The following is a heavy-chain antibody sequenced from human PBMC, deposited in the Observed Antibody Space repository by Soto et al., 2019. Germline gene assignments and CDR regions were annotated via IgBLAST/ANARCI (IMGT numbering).Heavy chain of an antibody. D-gene: IGHD3-9*01. CDR3: VRVFDTYDFDL. J-gene: IGHJ4*02. CDR1: GFTVSSNF. Sequence: GGSLRLSCAASGFTVSSNFMNWVRQAPGKGLEWLSVIFPGGSTYYTDSMKGRFTISRDISKNTVFLQMNSLRAEDTAVYYCVRVFDTYDFDLWGQGNMVTAPQ. CDR2: IFPGGST. V-gene: IGHV3-66*01.